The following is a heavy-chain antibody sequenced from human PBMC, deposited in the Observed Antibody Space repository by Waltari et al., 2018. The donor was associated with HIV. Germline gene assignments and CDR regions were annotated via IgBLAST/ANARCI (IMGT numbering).Heavy chain of an antibody. Sequence: EVQLLESGGGLVQPGGSLRLSCAASGFTFSSYAMSWVRQAPGKGLEWGSAIMGSGGSTYYSASVKGRFTISRDNSKNTLYLQMNSLRAEDTAVYYCAKDPATAWGWFDPWGQGTLVTVSS. CDR3: AKDPATAWGWFDP. V-gene: IGHV3-23*01. CDR2: IMGSGGST. CDR1: GFTFSSYA. D-gene: IGHD3-16*01. J-gene: IGHJ5*02.